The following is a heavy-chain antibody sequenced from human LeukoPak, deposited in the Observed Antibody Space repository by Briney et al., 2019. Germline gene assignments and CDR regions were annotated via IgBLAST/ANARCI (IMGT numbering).Heavy chain of an antibody. J-gene: IGHJ4*02. Sequence: PGGSLRLSCAASGFTFSSYGMHWVRQAPGKGLEWVAFIRYDGSNKYYADSVKGRFTISRDNSKNTLYLQMNSLRAEDTAVYYCARRYSTSSFFDSWGQGTLVTVSS. V-gene: IGHV3-30*02. D-gene: IGHD6-6*01. CDR1: GFTFSSYG. CDR2: IRYDGSNK. CDR3: ARRYSTSSFFDS.